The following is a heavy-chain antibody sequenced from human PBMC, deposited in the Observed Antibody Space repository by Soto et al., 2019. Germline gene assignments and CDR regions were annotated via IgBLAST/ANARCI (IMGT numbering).Heavy chain of an antibody. D-gene: IGHD3-16*02. V-gene: IGHV1-18*01. CDR3: ARDYDDVWGSSRHTPSY. CDR2: ISDYNGDT. CDR1: VYTFTSYG. J-gene: IGHJ1*01. Sequence: QVQLVQSGAEVKKPGASVKVSCKASVYTFTSYGITWVRQAPGQGLEWTGWISDYNGDTDYAQKLQGRVTMTTDTSTSTSYMELRSLRSDYTAVYYCARDYDDVWGSSRHTPSYWCQGTLVTVSS.